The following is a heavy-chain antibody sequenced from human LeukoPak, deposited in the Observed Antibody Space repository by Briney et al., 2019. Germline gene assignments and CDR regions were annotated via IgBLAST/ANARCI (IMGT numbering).Heavy chain of an antibody. D-gene: IGHD4-23*01. CDR2: IIPIFGTA. Sequence: PWASVKVSCKASGGTFSSYAISWVRQAPGQGLEWMGGIIPIFGTANYAQKFQGRVTITADESTSTAYMELSSLRSEDTAVYYCAGGNSKAWDYWGQGTLVTVSS. V-gene: IGHV1-69*13. J-gene: IGHJ4*02. CDR3: AGGNSKAWDY. CDR1: GGTFSSYA.